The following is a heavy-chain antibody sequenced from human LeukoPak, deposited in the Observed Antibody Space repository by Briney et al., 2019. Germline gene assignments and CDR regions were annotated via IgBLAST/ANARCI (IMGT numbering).Heavy chain of an antibody. J-gene: IGHJ4*02. CDR3: ASEQDSGSYYKTLDY. D-gene: IGHD3-10*01. CDR1: GYTFTSYG. V-gene: IGHV1-18*01. Sequence: GASVKVSCKASGYTFTSYGISWVRQAPGQGLEWMGWISAYNGNTNYAQKLQGRVTMTTDTSTSTAYMELRSLRSDDTAVYYCASEQDSGSYYKTLDYWGQGTLVTVSS. CDR2: ISAYNGNT.